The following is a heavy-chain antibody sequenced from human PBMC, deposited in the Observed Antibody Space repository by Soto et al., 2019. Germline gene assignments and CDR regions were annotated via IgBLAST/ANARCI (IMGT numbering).Heavy chain of an antibody. CDR2: IIPFLGVT. V-gene: IGHV1-69*02. CDR3: ASDWEISVSTWTFGGF. CDR1: GGTYSPYT. J-gene: IGHJ4*02. Sequence: QVQLVQSGAEVKKPGSSVKVSGKSSGGTYSPYTINWVRQAPGQGLEWMGRIIPFLGVTNYGLKFQARVTITADKATNTAYMELRGVRFEDTAVYYCASDWEISVSTWTFGGFWGRGTLVTVSS. D-gene: IGHD3-10*01.